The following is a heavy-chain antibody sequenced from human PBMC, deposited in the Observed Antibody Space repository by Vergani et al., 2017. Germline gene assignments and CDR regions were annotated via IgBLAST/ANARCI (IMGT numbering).Heavy chain of an antibody. V-gene: IGHV4-38-2*01. J-gene: IGHJ3*02. CDR3: ARHHDYGGNFDAFDI. CDR2: IYHSGST. D-gene: IGHD4-23*01. CDR1: GYSISSGYY. Sequence: QVQLQESGPGLVKPSETLSLTCAVSGYSISSGYYWGWIRQPPGKGLEWIGSIYHSGSTYYNPSLKSRVTISVDTSKNQFSLKLSSVTAADTAVYYCARHHDYGGNFDAFDIWGQGTMVTVSS.